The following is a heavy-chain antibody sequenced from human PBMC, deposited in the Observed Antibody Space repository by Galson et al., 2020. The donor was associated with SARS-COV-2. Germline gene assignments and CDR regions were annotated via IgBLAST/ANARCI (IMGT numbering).Heavy chain of an antibody. CDR3: ARDYGEYYFDY. V-gene: IGHV3-66*01. J-gene: IGHJ4*02. Sequence: GGSLRLSCAASGFTVSSNYMSWVRQAPGKGLEWVSVIYSGGSTYYADSVKGRFTISRDNSKNTLYLQMNSLRAEDTAVYYCARDYGEYYFDYWGQGTLVTVSS. D-gene: IGHD3-10*01. CDR1: GFTVSSNY. CDR2: IYSGGST.